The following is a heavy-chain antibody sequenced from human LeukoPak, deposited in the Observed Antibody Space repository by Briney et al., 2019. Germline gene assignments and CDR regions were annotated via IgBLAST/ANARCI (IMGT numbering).Heavy chain of an antibody. J-gene: IGHJ4*02. CDR1: GYSISSGYY. Sequence: SETLSLXCTVSGYSISSGYYWGWIRQPPGRGLEWIGSIYHSGSTYYNPSLKSRVTISVDTSKHQFSLKLSSVTAADTAVYYCAIVRDSSGWEIDYWGQGTLVTVSS. V-gene: IGHV4-38-2*02. CDR2: IYHSGST. CDR3: AIVRDSSGWEIDY. D-gene: IGHD6-19*01.